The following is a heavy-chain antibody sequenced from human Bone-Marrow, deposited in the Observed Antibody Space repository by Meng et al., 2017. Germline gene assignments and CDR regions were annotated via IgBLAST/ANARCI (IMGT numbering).Heavy chain of an antibody. J-gene: IGHJ4*02. D-gene: IGHD5-24*01. CDR2: IYHSGTA. CDR3: ARGDGYNRYFDY. CDR1: GGSLSSDNYP. V-gene: IGHV4-30-2*01. Sequence: QLQLQESGSGLVKPSQTLSLTCAVSGGSLSSDNYPWSWIRQPPGKGLESIGYIYHSGTAYYNPSLESRVTISVDRSKNQFSLKLSSVTAADTAVYYCARGDGYNRYFDYWGQGTLVTVSS.